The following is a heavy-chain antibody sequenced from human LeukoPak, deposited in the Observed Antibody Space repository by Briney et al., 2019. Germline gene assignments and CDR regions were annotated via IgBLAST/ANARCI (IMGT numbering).Heavy chain of an antibody. CDR1: GNTFSVDY. CDR2: INPNSGGT. Sequence: ASVKVTLKSSGNTFSVDYMHCVRHAPGQGRELMGWINPNSGGTNYAQKFQGRVTMTRDTSISTAYMELSRLRSDDTAVYYCARVLNWNYVVLDYCGQGTLVTVSS. D-gene: IGHD1-7*01. CDR3: ARVLNWNYVVLDY. V-gene: IGHV1-2*02. J-gene: IGHJ4*02.